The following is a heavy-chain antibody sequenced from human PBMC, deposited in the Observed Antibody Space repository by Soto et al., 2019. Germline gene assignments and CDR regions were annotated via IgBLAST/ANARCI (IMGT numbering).Heavy chain of an antibody. CDR3: ARDELRFLEWLPQAYYHGMDV. D-gene: IGHD3-3*01. V-gene: IGHV1-69*12. CDR1: GGTFSSYA. Sequence: QVQLVQSGAEVKKPGSSVKVSCKASGGTFSSYAISWVRQAPGQGLEWMGGIIPIFGTANYAQKFQGRVTITADESTSTAYMELSSLRSEDTAVYYCARDELRFLEWLPQAYYHGMDVWGQGTTVTVSS. J-gene: IGHJ6*02. CDR2: IIPIFGTA.